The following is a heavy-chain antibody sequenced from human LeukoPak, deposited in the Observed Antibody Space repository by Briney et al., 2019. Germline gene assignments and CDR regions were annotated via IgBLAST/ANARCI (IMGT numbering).Heavy chain of an antibody. CDR3: ARRYCSTTSCLFDY. J-gene: IGHJ4*02. Sequence: GGPLRLSCAASGFTFSSYEMNWVRQAPGKGLEWVSSISSRGSTIYYADSVKGRFTISRDNAKNSLYLQMNSLRAADTAVYYCARRYCSTTSCLFDYWGQGTLVTVSS. CDR1: GFTFSSYE. V-gene: IGHV3-48*03. D-gene: IGHD2-2*01. CDR2: ISSRGSTI.